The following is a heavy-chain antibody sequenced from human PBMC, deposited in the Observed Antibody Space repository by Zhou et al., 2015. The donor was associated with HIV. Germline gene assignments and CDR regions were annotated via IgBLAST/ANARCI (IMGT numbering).Heavy chain of an antibody. D-gene: IGHD2-15*01. Sequence: EVQLVESGGGLVQPGGSLRLSCAASGITFSNYGVNWVRQAPGKGLEWLSYISSSSTIYVADSVKGRFTTSRDDVKNSLYLEMNSLGAEDTAVYYCARERKYCSGGSCYSGVIGYGMDVWGQGP. CDR1: GITFSNYG. CDR3: ARERKYCSGGSCYSGVIGYGMDV. V-gene: IGHV3-48*01. CDR2: ISSSSTI. J-gene: IGHJ6*02.